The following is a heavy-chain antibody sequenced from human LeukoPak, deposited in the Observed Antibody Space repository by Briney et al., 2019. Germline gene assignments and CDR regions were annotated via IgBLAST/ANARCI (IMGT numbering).Heavy chain of an antibody. V-gene: IGHV3-21*04. CDR2: IGPTGTDR. CDR1: GFTFSSCG. J-gene: IGHJ4*02. CDR3: ARGGLLDY. Sequence: GGSLRLSCAASGFTFSSCGFNWVRQAPGKGLEWVSSIGPTGTDRYYADSVRGRFTISRDNAKNSLYLEMNSLRPEDMALYYCARGGLLDYWGQGTLVTVSS. D-gene: IGHD2-21*02.